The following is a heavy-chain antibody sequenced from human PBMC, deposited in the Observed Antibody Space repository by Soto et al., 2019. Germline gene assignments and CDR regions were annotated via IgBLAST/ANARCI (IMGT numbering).Heavy chain of an antibody. D-gene: IGHD2-2*01. CDR2: IYYSGST. CDR1: GGSFSGYY. Sequence: QVQLQQWGAGLLKPSETLSLTCAVYGGSFSGYYWSWIRQHPGKGLEWIGYIYYSGSTYYNPSLKSRVTIPVDTSKNQFSLRLSSVTAADTDVYYCAISRGPAAYDYWGQGTLVTVSS. V-gene: IGHV4-34*01. CDR3: AISRGPAAYDY. J-gene: IGHJ4*02.